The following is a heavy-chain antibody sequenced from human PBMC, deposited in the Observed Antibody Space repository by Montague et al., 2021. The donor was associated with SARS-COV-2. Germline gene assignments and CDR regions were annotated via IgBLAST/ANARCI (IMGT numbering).Heavy chain of an antibody. J-gene: IGHJ4*02. Sequence: CAISGDSVSSNSLAWSWNRQSPSRGLEWLGRTYYRSKWYSDYAPSVRGRLTVNPDASKNEFSLELNYVTPGDTAVYYCVRYSGWFYFDFWGQGTLVTVSS. V-gene: IGHV6-1*01. CDR2: TYYRSKWYS. CDR3: VRYSGWFYFDF. D-gene: IGHD6-19*01. CDR1: GDSVSSNSLA.